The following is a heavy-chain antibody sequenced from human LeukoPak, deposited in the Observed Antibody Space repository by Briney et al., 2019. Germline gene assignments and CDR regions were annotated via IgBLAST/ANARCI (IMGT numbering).Heavy chain of an antibody. Sequence: PGGSLRLSCAASGPTFRSYWMNWVRQAPGKGLEWVTNIKQDGSEEHYVDSVKGRFTISRDNAKNSVYLQMNSLRAEDTAVYYCAGGTGWLIDYWGQGALVTVSS. J-gene: IGHJ4*02. CDR2: IKQDGSEE. CDR3: AGGTGWLIDY. CDR1: GPTFRSYW. D-gene: IGHD6-19*01. V-gene: IGHV3-7*01.